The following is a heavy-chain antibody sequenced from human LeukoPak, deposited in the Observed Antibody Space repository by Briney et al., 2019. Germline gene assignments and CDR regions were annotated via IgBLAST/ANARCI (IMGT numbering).Heavy chain of an antibody. Sequence: SQTLSLTCTVSGGSISSGTYYWSWIRQHPGKGLEWIGYIYYSGSTSYNPSLKSRVTISVDTSKNQFSLKLSSVTAADTAMCYCARDLSNYDYIWGSYRATDAFDIWGQGTMVTVSS. D-gene: IGHD3-16*02. CDR1: GGSISSGTYY. V-gene: IGHV4-31*03. J-gene: IGHJ3*02. CDR3: ARDLSNYDYIWGSYRATDAFDI. CDR2: IYYSGST.